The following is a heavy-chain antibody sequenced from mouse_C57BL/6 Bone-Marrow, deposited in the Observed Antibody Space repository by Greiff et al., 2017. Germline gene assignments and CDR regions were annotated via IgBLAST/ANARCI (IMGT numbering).Heavy chain of an antibody. CDR2: IGYDGSN. V-gene: IGHV3-6*01. CDR1: GYSITSGYY. D-gene: IGHD4-1*01. Sequence: EVKLQESGPGLVKPSQSLSLTCSVTGYSITSGYYWNWIRQFPGNKLEWMGYIGYDGSNNYNPSLKNRISITRDTSKNQFFLKLNSVTTEDTATYYCARHWVWFAYWGQGTLVTVSA. J-gene: IGHJ3*01. CDR3: ARHWVWFAY.